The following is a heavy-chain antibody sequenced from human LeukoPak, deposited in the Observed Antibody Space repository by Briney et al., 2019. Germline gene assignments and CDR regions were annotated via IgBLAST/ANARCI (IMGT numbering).Heavy chain of an antibody. Sequence: PGGSLRLSCAASGFTFSSYEMNWVRQAPGKGLEWVSYISSSGSTIYYADSVKGRFTISRDNAKNSRYLQMNSLRAEDTAVYYCAREESDYGDYSCHYWGQGTLVTVSS. CDR2: ISSSGSTI. CDR1: GFTFSSYE. V-gene: IGHV3-48*03. D-gene: IGHD4-17*01. J-gene: IGHJ4*02. CDR3: AREESDYGDYSCHY.